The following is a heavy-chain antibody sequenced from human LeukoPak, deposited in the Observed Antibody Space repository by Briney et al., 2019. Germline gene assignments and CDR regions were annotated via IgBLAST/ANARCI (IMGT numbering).Heavy chain of an antibody. D-gene: IGHD2-15*01. V-gene: IGHV3-23*01. CDR3: AKSRVVDRRGYFDY. Sequence: GDSLRLSCVASGFTFNIYPMTWVRRSPEKGLEWVSTIGTGGDTYYADSVKGRFTISRDDSKNTLYLQMHSLGAEDTAVYYCAKSRVVDRRGYFDYWGQGTLVTVSS. CDR2: IGTGGDT. CDR1: GFTFNIYP. J-gene: IGHJ4*02.